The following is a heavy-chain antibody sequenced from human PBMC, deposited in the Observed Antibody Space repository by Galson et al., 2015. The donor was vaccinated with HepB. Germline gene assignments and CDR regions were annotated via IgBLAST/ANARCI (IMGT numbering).Heavy chain of an antibody. Sequence: QSGAEVKKPGESLRISCKGSGYSFSSNWISWVRQMPGKGLEWMGRIDPGDSYTNYSPSFQGHVTISADKSISTAYLQWSSLKASDTAMYYCARQHCSGASCYDSDFYHYGMDVWGQGTTVTVSS. V-gene: IGHV5-10-1*01. CDR1: GYSFSSNW. D-gene: IGHD2-15*01. J-gene: IGHJ6*02. CDR3: ARQHCSGASCYDSDFYHYGMDV. CDR2: IDPGDSYT.